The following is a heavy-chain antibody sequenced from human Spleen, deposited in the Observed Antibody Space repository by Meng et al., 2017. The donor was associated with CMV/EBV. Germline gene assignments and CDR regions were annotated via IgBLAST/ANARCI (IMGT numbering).Heavy chain of an antibody. D-gene: IGHD6-19*01. J-gene: IGHJ4*02. CDR1: GFTVSDAR. CDR2: IKSKTDGETT. CDR3: STGGYSRGWDC. Sequence: ASGFTVSDARMNWVRQAPGKGLEWVGRIKSKTDGETTDYAASVKGRFTISRDDSKNTLSLQMNSLKTEDTAVYFCSTGGYSRGWDCWGQGTLVTVSS. V-gene: IGHV3-15*05.